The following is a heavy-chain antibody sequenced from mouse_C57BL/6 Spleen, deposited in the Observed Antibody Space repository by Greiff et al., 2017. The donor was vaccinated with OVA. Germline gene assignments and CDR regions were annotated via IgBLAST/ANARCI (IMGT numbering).Heavy chain of an antibody. CDR3: ARGYDWYFDV. D-gene: IGHD1-2*01. V-gene: IGHV1-18*01. Sequence: VQLQQSGPELVKPGASVKIPCQASGYTFTDYNMDWVKQSHGKSLEWIGDINPNNGGTIYNQKFKGKATLTVDKSSSTAYMELRSLTSEDTAVYYCARGYDWYFDVWGTGTTVTVSS. CDR1: GYTFTDYN. J-gene: IGHJ1*03. CDR2: INPNNGGT.